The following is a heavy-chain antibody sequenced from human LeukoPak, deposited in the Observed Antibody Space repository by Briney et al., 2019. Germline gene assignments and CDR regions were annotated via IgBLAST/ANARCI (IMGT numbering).Heavy chain of an antibody. CDR1: GGSFSGYY. CDR3: ARDTRVTFDP. CDR2: INHSGST. V-gene: IGHV4-34*01. Sequence: SETLSLTCAVYGGSFSGYYWSLIRQPPGKGLEWIGEINHSGSTNYNPSLKSRVTISVDTSKNQFSLKLSSVTAADTAVYYCARDTRVTFDPWGQGTLVTVSS. J-gene: IGHJ5*02. D-gene: IGHD3-10*01.